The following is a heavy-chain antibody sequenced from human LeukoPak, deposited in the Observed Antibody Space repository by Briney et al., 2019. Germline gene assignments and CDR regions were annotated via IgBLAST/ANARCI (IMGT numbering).Heavy chain of an antibody. Sequence: PSETLSVTCAIFGDSVTSNTAAWNWIRQSPSRGLEWLGRTYYRYKWFNEYSKSVKSRATITADTSKNHISLHLNSATPEDTAVYYCARVKTGRPPRYYLGMDVWGQGTTVVVS. CDR1: GDSVTSNTAA. CDR2: TYYRYKWFN. CDR3: ARVKTGRPPRYYLGMDV. J-gene: IGHJ6*02. V-gene: IGHV6-1*01. D-gene: IGHD3-22*01.